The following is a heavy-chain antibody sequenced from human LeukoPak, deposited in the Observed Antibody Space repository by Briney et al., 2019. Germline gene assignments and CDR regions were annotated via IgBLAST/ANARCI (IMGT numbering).Heavy chain of an antibody. CDR3: ASTYDANYYGMDV. CDR1: GFTFSDYH. V-gene: IGHV3-11*06. D-gene: IGHD5-12*01. J-gene: IGHJ6*04. CDR2: ISSSSSYT. Sequence: PGGSLRLSCAASGFTFSDYHMSWIRQAPGKGLEWVSYISSSSSYTNYADSVKGRFTISRDNAKNSLYLQMNSLRAEDTAVYYCASTYDANYYGMDVWGKGTTVTVSS.